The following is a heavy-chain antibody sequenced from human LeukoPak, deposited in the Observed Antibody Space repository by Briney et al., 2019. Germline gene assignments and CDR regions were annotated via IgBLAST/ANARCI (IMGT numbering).Heavy chain of an antibody. D-gene: IGHD3-22*01. CDR2: IYSGGST. CDR3: AREVTNYYDSSGYYLY. V-gene: IGHV3-66*01. Sequence: GGSLRLSCAASGFTVSSNYMSWVRQAPGKGLEWVSVIYSGGSTYYADSVKGRFTISRDNSKNTLYLQMNSLRAEDTAVYYCAREVTNYYDSSGYYLYWGQGTLVTVSS. CDR1: GFTVSSNY. J-gene: IGHJ4*02.